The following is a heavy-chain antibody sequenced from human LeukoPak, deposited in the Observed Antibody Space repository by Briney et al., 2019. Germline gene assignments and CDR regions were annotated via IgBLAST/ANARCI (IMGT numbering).Heavy chain of an antibody. CDR2: ISRSSTNT. D-gene: IGHD4-17*01. Sequence: GGSLRLSCAASGFTFSSSAMSWVRQAPGKGLEWVSAISRSSTNTYYADSVKGRFTISRGNSKNTLYLQMNSLRAEDTALYYCAKDDGDSAKGYYFDYWGQGTLVTVSS. V-gene: IGHV3-23*01. CDR1: GFTFSSSA. CDR3: AKDDGDSAKGYYFDY. J-gene: IGHJ4*02.